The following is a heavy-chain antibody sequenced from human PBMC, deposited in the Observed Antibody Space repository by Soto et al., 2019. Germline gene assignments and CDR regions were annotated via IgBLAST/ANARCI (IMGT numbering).Heavy chain of an antibody. CDR2: IRRKTDGGTT. D-gene: IGHD6-13*01. CDR3: TTTRPGTNVFDN. Sequence: EVQLVESGGGLVEPGGSLRLSCAASGITFSNAWMNWVRKAPGKGLEYIGRIRRKTDGGTTEYAAPVEGRFTVSRDDSKNTLYLQMSCPKTEDTAVYYFTTTRPGTNVFDNWCQGTLVTVSS. CDR1: GITFSNAW. J-gene: IGHJ3*02. V-gene: IGHV3-15*01.